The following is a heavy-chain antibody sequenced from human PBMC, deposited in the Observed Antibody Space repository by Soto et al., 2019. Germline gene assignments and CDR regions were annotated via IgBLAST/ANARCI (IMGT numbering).Heavy chain of an antibody. D-gene: IGHD6-19*01. J-gene: IGHJ5*02. Sequence: QPGGSLRLSCAASGFMFSTYAMHWVRQAPGKGLEWVAVISYDGSDIYYGDSGKGRFTISRDNSRNTLYLEMNSLQTEDTAVFYCARDQGRTVTRGDWFDPWGQGTLVTVSS. CDR3: ARDQGRTVTRGDWFDP. CDR2: ISYDGSDI. CDR1: GFMFSTYA. V-gene: IGHV3-30-3*01.